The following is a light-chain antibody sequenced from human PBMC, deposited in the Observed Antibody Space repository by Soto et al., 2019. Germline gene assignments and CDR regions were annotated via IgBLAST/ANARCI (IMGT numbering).Light chain of an antibody. CDR1: SGDVGGYKY. CDR2: HVS. CDR3: SSYSMSSTAIL. Sequence: QSALTQPASVSGSPGQSITISCTGTSGDVGGYKYVSWYQLHSGKAPKLMIYHVSDRPSGVSNRFSGSKSGNTASLTISGLQAEDEADYYCSSYSMSSTAILFGGGTKLTVL. V-gene: IGLV2-14*03. J-gene: IGLJ2*01.